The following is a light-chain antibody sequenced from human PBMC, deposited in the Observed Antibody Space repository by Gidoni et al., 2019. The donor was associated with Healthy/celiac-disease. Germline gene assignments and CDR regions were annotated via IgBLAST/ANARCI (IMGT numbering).Light chain of an antibody. Sequence: QAALTQPALAASSPGQAITISCTGTGSDVGGYYHVSWYQNHPGKPTTLMIYDVSNRPSGVSTRFSGSKSGNTASLTISGLQAEDEADYYCSSYTSSSRVVFGGGTKLTVL. V-gene: IGLV2-14*03. J-gene: IGLJ2*01. CDR1: GSDVGGYYH. CDR2: DVS. CDR3: SSYTSSSRVV.